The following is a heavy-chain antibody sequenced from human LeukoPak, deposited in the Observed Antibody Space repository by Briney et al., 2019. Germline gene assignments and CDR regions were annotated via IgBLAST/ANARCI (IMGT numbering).Heavy chain of an antibody. Sequence: ASVKVSCKVSGYTLTELSMHWVRQAPGKGLEWMGGFDPEDGGTIYAQKFQGRVTITADKSTSTAYMELSSLRSEDTAVYYCAIEGYSGYGDFDYWGQGTLVTVSS. CDR2: FDPEDGGT. CDR3: AIEGYSGYGDFDY. V-gene: IGHV1-24*01. D-gene: IGHD5-12*01. CDR1: GYTLTELS. J-gene: IGHJ4*02.